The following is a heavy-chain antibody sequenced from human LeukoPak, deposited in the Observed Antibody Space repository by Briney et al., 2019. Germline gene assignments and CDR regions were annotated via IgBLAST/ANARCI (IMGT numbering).Heavy chain of an antibody. D-gene: IGHD3-9*01. V-gene: IGHV3-30*04. J-gene: IGHJ3*02. CDR1: GFTFSSYP. CDR3: ANFDADSQAFHI. CDR2: ILYDGSKK. Sequence: GGSLRLSCAASGFTFSSYPMHWVRQTQGKGLQWVAAILYDGSKKYYADSVKGRFSVYRDNSNYILYLQMNSLKAEDTAVYSCANFDADSQAFHIWGQGTMVTVSS.